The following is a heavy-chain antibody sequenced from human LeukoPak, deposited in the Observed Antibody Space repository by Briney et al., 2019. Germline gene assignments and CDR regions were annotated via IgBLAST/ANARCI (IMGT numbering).Heavy chain of an antibody. CDR3: ARPRAAARPHYYYYYMAV. J-gene: IGHJ6*03. CDR1: GFTFSSYS. V-gene: IGHV3-21*01. Sequence: GGSLRLSCAASGFTFSSYSMNWVRQAPGKGLEWVSSISSSSSYIYYADSVKGRFTISRDNAKNSLYLQLNSLRAEDTAVYYCARPRAAARPHYYYYYMAVWGKGTTVTVSS. D-gene: IGHD6-6*01. CDR2: ISSSSSYI.